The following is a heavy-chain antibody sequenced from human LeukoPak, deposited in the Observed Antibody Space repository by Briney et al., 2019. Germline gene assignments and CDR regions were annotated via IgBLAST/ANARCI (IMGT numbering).Heavy chain of an antibody. Sequence: GGSLRLSCAASGFTFSDHAMHWVRHAPGKGLEWVSAVGIAADTFYPGSVKGRFTISRENAKNSLYLQMNSLRVEDTAVYYCARQMTPHGNFDYWGQGTLVTVSS. J-gene: IGHJ4*02. CDR3: ARQMTPHGNFDY. D-gene: IGHD1-26*01. CDR1: GFTFSDHA. V-gene: IGHV3-13*01. CDR2: VGIAADT.